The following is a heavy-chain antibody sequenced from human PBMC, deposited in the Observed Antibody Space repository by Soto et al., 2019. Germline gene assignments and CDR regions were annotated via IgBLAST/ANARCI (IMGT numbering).Heavy chain of an antibody. V-gene: IGHV4-4*02. CDR1: GVSISSGNW. J-gene: IGHJ4*02. Sequence: PSETLSLTCDVSGVSISSGNWWSWVRQSPEKGLEWIGEVYSDGSVNYHPSLERRVTISVDRSKNQFSLRLSSVTAADTAKYYCARLVYDIRLNYLSFDYWGPGILVTVSS. CDR2: VYSDGSV. CDR3: ARLVYDIRLNYLSFDY. D-gene: IGHD3-16*01.